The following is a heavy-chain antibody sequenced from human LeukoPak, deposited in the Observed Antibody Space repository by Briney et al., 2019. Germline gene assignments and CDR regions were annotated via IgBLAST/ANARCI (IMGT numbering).Heavy chain of an antibody. CDR3: ARDEKKYCSGGSCPAYFDY. Sequence: ASVKVSCKASGYTFTSYYMHWVRQAPGQGLEWMGIINPSGGSTSYAQKFQGRVTMTRDTSTSTVYMELSSLRSEDTAVYYCARDEKKYCSGGSCPAYFDYWGQGTLVTVSS. J-gene: IGHJ4*02. D-gene: IGHD2-15*01. CDR1: GYTFTSYY. V-gene: IGHV1-46*01. CDR2: INPSGGST.